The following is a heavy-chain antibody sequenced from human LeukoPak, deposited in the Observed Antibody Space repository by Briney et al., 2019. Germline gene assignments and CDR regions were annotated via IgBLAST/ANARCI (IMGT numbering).Heavy chain of an antibody. Sequence: GGSLRLSCTASGFAFDEHGMSWVRHVPGKGLEWVSGINWSGRSTGYADPLRGRFTISRDNAKNSLYLQMDSLRAEDTALYYCARAPITSPFYFDYWGQGTLVTVSS. CDR2: INWSGRST. V-gene: IGHV3-20*04. CDR1: GFAFDEHG. D-gene: IGHD2-2*01. CDR3: ARAPITSPFYFDY. J-gene: IGHJ4*02.